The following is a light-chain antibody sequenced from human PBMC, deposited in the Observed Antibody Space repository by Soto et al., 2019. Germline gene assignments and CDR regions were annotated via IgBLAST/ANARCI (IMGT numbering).Light chain of an antibody. V-gene: IGKV1-13*02. Sequence: AIQLTQSPSSLSASVGDIVTMTCRASQGISSALAWYQQKPGKAPKLLIYDASSLESGVPSRFSGSGSGTDFTLTISSLQPEDFATYYCQQFNSYLPLTFGGGTRWRSN. J-gene: IGKJ4*01. CDR1: QGISSA. CDR2: DAS. CDR3: QQFNSYLPLT.